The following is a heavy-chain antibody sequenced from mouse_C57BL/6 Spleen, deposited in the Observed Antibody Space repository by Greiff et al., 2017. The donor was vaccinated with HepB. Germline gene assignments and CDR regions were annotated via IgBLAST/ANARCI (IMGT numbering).Heavy chain of an antibody. J-gene: IGHJ2*01. Sequence: EVQLQQSGPELVKPGASVKISCKASGYTFTDYYMNWVKQSHGKSLEWIGDINPNNGGTSYNQKFKGKATLTVDKSSSTAYMELRSLTSEDSAVYYCARSATQPYWGQGTTLTVSS. D-gene: IGHD1-2*01. V-gene: IGHV1-26*01. CDR3: ARSATQPY. CDR1: GYTFTDYY. CDR2: INPNNGGT.